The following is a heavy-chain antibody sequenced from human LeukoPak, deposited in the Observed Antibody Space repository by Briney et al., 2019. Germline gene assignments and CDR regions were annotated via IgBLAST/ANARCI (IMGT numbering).Heavy chain of an antibody. CDR2: ISAYNGNT. D-gene: IGHD3-10*01. J-gene: IGHJ4*02. Sequence: ASVKVSCKASGYTFTSYGISWVRQAPGQGLEWMGWISAYNGNTNYAQKLQGRVTMTTDTPTSTAYMELRSLRSDDTAVYYCARDLYGSGPNHFDYWGQGTLVTVSS. CDR1: GYTFTSYG. V-gene: IGHV1-18*01. CDR3: ARDLYGSGPNHFDY.